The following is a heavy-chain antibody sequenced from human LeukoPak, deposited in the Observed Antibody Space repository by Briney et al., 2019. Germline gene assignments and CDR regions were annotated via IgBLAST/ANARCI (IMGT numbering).Heavy chain of an antibody. D-gene: IGHD6-6*01. CDR1: GYTFTDTW. Sequence: LGESLKISCKGSGYTFTDTWIGWVRQMPEKGLEWVAVMDAANSADNRYSPSLQGQVTMSVDKSVGTAYLQWDSLKASDTAIYYCARRASVTGAPFDYWGQGTLVTVSS. V-gene: IGHV5-51*01. CDR2: MDAANSADN. J-gene: IGHJ4*02. CDR3: ARRASVTGAPFDY.